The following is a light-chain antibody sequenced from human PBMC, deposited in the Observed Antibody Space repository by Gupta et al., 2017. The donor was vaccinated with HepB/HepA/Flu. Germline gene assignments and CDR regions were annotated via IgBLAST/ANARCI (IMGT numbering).Light chain of an antibody. J-gene: IGKJ3*01. Sequence: DIQMTQSPSSLSASVGDRVTITCRSSQSILSYLNWFQKKPGKAPNLLIYTASSLQSGVPSRFSGSGSGTDFTLNISRLQPEDFATYYCQQTDSVPQTFGHGTKVDIK. CDR3: QQTDSVPQT. CDR2: TAS. V-gene: IGKV1-39*01. CDR1: QSILSY.